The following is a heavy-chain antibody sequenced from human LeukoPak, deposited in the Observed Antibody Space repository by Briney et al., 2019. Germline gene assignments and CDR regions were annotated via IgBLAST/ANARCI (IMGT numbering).Heavy chain of an antibody. D-gene: IGHD3-16*01. Sequence: SSETLSLTCAVYGGSFSGYYWSWIRQPPGKGLEWIGEINHSGSTNYNPSLKSRVTISVDTSKNQFSLKLSSVTAADTAVHYCARLPSLRAVFDYWGQGTLVTVSS. CDR3: ARLPSLRAVFDY. V-gene: IGHV4-34*01. J-gene: IGHJ4*02. CDR1: GGSFSGYY. CDR2: INHSGST.